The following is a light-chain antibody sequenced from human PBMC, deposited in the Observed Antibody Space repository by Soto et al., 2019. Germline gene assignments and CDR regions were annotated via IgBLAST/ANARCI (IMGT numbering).Light chain of an antibody. Sequence: DIQMTQSPSSLSASVGDRVTITCRASQGLSNYLAWYQQKPGKVPRLLIYAASTFQSGVPSRVSGSGSGTDFTLTISSLQPEDVATYYCQKYNSALFTFGPGTKVDIK. CDR2: AAS. CDR1: QGLSNY. V-gene: IGKV1-27*01. J-gene: IGKJ3*01. CDR3: QKYNSALFT.